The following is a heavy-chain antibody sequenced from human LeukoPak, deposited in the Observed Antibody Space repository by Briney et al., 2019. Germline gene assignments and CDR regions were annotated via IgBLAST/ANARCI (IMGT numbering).Heavy chain of an antibody. CDR3: ATDYDSSGSARDY. CDR2: ISYDGSNK. CDR1: GFTFSNYG. J-gene: IGHJ4*02. V-gene: IGHV3-30*03. D-gene: IGHD3-22*01. Sequence: GGSLRLSCAASGFTFSNYGMPWVRQAPGKGLEWMAVISYDGSNKYYADSVKGRFTISRDNSKNTLSLQMTSLRAEDTAVYYCATDYDSSGSARDYWGQGTLVTVSS.